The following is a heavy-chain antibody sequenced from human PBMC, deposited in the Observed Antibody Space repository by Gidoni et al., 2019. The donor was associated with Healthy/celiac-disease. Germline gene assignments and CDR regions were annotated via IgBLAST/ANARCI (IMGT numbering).Heavy chain of an antibody. CDR2: INPSGGST. CDR1: GYTFTSYY. CDR3: ARVGRDGYYDSSGSLDY. J-gene: IGHJ4*02. Sequence: QVQLVQSGAEVKKPGASVKVSCKASGYTFTSYYMHWVRQAPGQGLEWMGIINPSGGSTSYAQKFQGRVTMTRDTSTSTVYMELSSLRSEDTAVYYCARVGRDGYYDSSGSLDYWGQGTLVTVSS. D-gene: IGHD3-22*01. V-gene: IGHV1-46*01.